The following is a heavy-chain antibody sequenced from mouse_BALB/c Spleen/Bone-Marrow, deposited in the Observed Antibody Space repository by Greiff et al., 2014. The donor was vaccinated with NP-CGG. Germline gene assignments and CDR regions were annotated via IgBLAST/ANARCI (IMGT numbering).Heavy chain of an antibody. CDR2: IAPGSGST. V-gene: IGHV1S41*01. Sequence: DLGKPGASVKLSCKASGYTFTSYWIKWIKKRPGQGLEWIGRIAPGSGSTYYNEMFKGKATLTVDTSSSTAYIQLSSLSSEDSAVYFCARFPFYYGSSFYYFDYWGQGTTLTVSS. CDR3: ARFPFYYGSSFYYFDY. J-gene: IGHJ2*01. D-gene: IGHD1-1*01. CDR1: GYTFTSYW.